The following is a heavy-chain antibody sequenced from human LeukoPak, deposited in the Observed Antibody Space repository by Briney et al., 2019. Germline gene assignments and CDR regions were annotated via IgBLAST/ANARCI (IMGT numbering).Heavy chain of an antibody. Sequence: GGSLRLSCAASGFTFSSYSMNWVRQAPGKGLEWVSYISSSSSTIYYADSVKGRFTISRDNAKNSLYLQMNSLRAEDTAVYYCARDQGYSVGPGSNAFDIWGQGTMVTVSS. CDR1: GFTFSSYS. J-gene: IGHJ3*02. CDR3: ARDQGYSVGPGSNAFDI. CDR2: ISSSSSTI. V-gene: IGHV3-48*01. D-gene: IGHD6-13*01.